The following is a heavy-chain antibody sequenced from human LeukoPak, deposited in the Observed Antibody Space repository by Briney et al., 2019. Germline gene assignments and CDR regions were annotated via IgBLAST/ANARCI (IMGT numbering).Heavy chain of an antibody. D-gene: IGHD6-13*01. CDR3: ARDLGIAAAVIDAFDI. CDR2: ISSSSTYI. V-gene: IGHV3-21*01. J-gene: IGHJ3*02. Sequence: KPGGSLRLSCAASGFTFSSYSMHWVRQAPGKGLEWVSSISSSSTYIYSADSLKGRFTISRDNAKNSVYLQMNSLRAEDTAVYYCARDLGIAAAVIDAFDIWGQGTMVSVSS. CDR1: GFTFSSYS.